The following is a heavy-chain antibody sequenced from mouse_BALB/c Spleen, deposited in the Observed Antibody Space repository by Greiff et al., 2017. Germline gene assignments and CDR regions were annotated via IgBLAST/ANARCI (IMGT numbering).Heavy chain of an antibody. V-gene: IGHV5-9-3*01. J-gene: IGHJ3*01. CDR3: ARRGRYDVFAY. CDR2: ISSGGSYT. CDR1: GFTFSSYA. D-gene: IGHD2-14*01. Sequence: EVKLMESGGGLVKPGGSLKLSCAASGFTFSSYAMSWVRQTPEKRLEWVATISSGGSYTYYPDSVKGRFTISRDNAKNTLYLQMSSLRSEDTAMYYCARRGRYDVFAYWGQGTLVTVSA.